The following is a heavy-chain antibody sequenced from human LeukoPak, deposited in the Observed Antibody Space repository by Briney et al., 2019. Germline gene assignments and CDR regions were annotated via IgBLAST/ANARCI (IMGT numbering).Heavy chain of an antibody. CDR2: ITNSGDDT. Sequence: QPGGSLRLSCAASGFTFSSYAMSWVRQPPGQGLEWVSAITNSGDDTYYADSVNGRFTISRDNSENTLYLEMSSLRAEDTAVYYCAKRRYERSGNFDYWGQGTLVTVSS. V-gene: IGHV3-23*01. D-gene: IGHD3-22*01. J-gene: IGHJ4*02. CDR1: GFTFSSYA. CDR3: AKRRYERSGNFDY.